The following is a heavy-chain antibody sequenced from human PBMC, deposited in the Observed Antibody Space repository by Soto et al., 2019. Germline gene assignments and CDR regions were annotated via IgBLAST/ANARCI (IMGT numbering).Heavy chain of an antibody. D-gene: IGHD5-18*01. J-gene: IGHJ6*02. CDR2: MNPNSGNT. CDR1: GYTFTSCD. Sequence: QVQLVQSGAEVKKPGASVKVSCKASGYTFTSCDINWVRQATGQGLEWMGWMNPNSGNTGDAQKFKGRVTMTRNTSISTAYMELSSLRSEDTAVYYCARGLKLWEDYYYYGMDVWGQGTTVTVSS. CDR3: ARGLKLWEDYYYYGMDV. V-gene: IGHV1-8*01.